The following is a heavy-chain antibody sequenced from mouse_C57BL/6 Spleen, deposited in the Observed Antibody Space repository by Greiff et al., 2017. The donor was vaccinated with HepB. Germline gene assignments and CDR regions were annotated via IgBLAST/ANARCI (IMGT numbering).Heavy chain of an antibody. CDR2: ISNGGGST. V-gene: IGHV5-12*01. CDR1: GFTFSDYY. J-gene: IGHJ2*01. Sequence: EVMLVESGGGLVQPGGSLKLSCAASGFTFSDYYMYWVRQTPEKRLEWVAYISNGGGSTYYPDTVKGRFTISRDNAKNTLYLQMSRLKSEDTAMYYCARQTIQYYFDYWGQGTTLTVSS. CDR3: ARQTIQYYFDY. D-gene: IGHD2-12*01.